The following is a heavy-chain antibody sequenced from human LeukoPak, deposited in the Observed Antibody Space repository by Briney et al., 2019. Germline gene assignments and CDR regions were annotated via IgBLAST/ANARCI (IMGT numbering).Heavy chain of an antibody. CDR2: IYSSGST. J-gene: IGHJ5*02. V-gene: IGHV4-59*01. CDR3: TRAHSATATWFDP. D-gene: IGHD6-13*01. Sequence: SETLSLTCTVSGGSISRYYWSWVRQPPGKGLEWIGYIYSSGSTNYTPSLKSRLTMSVDMSENHFSLKLSSVTAADTAVYYCTRAHSATATWFDPWGQGSLVTVSS. CDR1: GGSISRYY.